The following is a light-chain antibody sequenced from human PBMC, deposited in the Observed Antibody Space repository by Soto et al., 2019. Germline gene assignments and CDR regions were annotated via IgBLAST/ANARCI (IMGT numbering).Light chain of an antibody. Sequence: DIQMTQSPPSLSASVGDRVTITCQASQDISNYLNWYQQKPGKAPKLLIYDASNLETGVPSRFSGSGSGTDFTFTISSLQPEDIATYHCQQYDNLPPYTFGQGTKLEIK. CDR3: QQYDNLPPYT. CDR1: QDISNY. J-gene: IGKJ2*01. V-gene: IGKV1-33*01. CDR2: DAS.